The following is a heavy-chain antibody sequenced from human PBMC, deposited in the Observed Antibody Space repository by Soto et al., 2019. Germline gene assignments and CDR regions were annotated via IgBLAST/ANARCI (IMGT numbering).Heavy chain of an antibody. D-gene: IGHD5-12*01. V-gene: IGHV4-59*01. CDR3: ARGGYNYDWFDP. J-gene: IGHJ5*02. CDR2: IYYSGST. Sequence: PAETLSLTCTVSVGSISSYYWSWSRQPPGKGLEWIGYIYYSGSTNYNPSLKSRVTISVDTSKNQFSLKLSSVTAADTAVYYCARGGYNYDWFDPWGQGTLVTVSS. CDR1: VGSISSYY.